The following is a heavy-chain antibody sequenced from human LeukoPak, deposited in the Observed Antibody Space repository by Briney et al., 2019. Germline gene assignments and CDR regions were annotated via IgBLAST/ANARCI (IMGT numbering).Heavy chain of an antibody. CDR1: GGSISSSSYY. Sequence: SETLSLTCTVSGGSISSSSYYWGWIRQPPGKGLEWIGSIYYSGSTYYNPSLKSRVTISVDKSKNQFSLKLSSVTAADTAVYYCARDLYGSGSYSWFDPWGQGTLVTVSS. CDR3: ARDLYGSGSYSWFDP. CDR2: IYYSGST. D-gene: IGHD3-10*01. V-gene: IGHV4-39*07. J-gene: IGHJ5*02.